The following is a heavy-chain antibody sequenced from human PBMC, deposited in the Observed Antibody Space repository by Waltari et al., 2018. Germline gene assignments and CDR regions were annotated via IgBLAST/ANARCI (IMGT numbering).Heavy chain of an antibody. CDR2: INHSGST. CDR3: ARSYYDFWSGYYGGVDY. Sequence: QVQLQQWGAGLLKPSETLSLTCAVYGGSFSGYYWSWIRQPPGKGLEWIGEINHSGSTNYNPSLKSRVTISVDTSKNQSSLKLSSVTAADTAVYYCARSYYDFWSGYYGGVDYWGQGTLVTVSS. V-gene: IGHV4-34*01. CDR1: GGSFSGYY. D-gene: IGHD3-3*01. J-gene: IGHJ4*02.